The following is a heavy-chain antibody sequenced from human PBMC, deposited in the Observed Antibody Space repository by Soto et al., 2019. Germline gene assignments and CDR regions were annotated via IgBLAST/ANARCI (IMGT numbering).Heavy chain of an antibody. J-gene: IGHJ6*02. CDR2: ISYDGSNK. CDR3: AKVNIVAMILGMHV. D-gene: IGHD5-12*01. CDR1: VFTFSSYG. Sequence: PVGSLRLSCATSVFTFSSYGMHCVRHSPGKWLEWVAVISYDGSNKYYADYVKGRFTISRDNSKNTLYLQMNSLRAEDTAVYYCAKVNIVAMILGMHVWGQGTMVTVS. V-gene: IGHV3-30*18.